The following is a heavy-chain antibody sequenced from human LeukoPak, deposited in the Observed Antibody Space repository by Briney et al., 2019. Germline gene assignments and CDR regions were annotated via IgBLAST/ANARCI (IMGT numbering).Heavy chain of an antibody. CDR3: ARGRGYGGNYLRSFDI. D-gene: IGHD1-26*01. J-gene: IGHJ3*02. V-gene: IGHV4-59*08. Sequence: SETLSLTCTVSGDSLSDYFWSWIRQPPGKGLEWIGDNSGSTNYNASLKSRVTILLVRSKNQFSLKLSSVTAADTAVYYCARGRGYGGNYLRSFDIWGQGTMVTVSS. CDR1: GDSLSDYF. CDR2: NSGST.